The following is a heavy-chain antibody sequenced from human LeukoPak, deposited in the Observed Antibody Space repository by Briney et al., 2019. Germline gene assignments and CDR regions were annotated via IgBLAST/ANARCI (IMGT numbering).Heavy chain of an antibody. CDR2: INAGNGNT. J-gene: IGHJ4*02. D-gene: IGHD6-19*01. CDR1: GYTFTSYA. V-gene: IGHV1-3*03. Sequence: GASVKVSCKASGYTFTSYAMHWVRQAPGQRLEWMGWINAGNGNTKYSQEFQGRVTITRDTSASTAYMELSSLRSEDMAVYYCARTRGSGWYEPFDYWGQGTLVTVSS. CDR3: ARTRGSGWYEPFDY.